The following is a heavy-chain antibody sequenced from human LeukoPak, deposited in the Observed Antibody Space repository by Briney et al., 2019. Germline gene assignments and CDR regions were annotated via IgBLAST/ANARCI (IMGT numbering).Heavy chain of an antibody. Sequence: ASVKVSCKASGYTFTGYYMHWVRQAAGQGLEWMGWINPNSGGTNYAQKFQGRVTMTRDTSISTAYMELGRLRSDDTAVYYCARAKRPLGSYYYDYWGQGTLVTVSS. CDR2: INPNSGGT. CDR1: GYTFTGYY. J-gene: IGHJ4*02. D-gene: IGHD1-26*01. CDR3: ARAKRPLGSYYYDY. V-gene: IGHV1-2*02.